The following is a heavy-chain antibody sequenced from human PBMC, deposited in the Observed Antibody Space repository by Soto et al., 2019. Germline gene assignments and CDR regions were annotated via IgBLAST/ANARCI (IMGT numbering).Heavy chain of an antibody. V-gene: IGHV3-11*05. CDR1: GFIFSDYY. D-gene: IGHD3-22*01. CDR3: ARTTWPYDGLDI. Sequence: QVQLVESGGGLVKPGGSLRLSCEASGFIFSDYYMSWIRQGPGKGLEWLSYISSRGESTNYADSVKGRFTISRDNADNSLFLQMSSLRAEDTAIYYCARTTWPYDGLDIWGHGTMVTVSS. J-gene: IGHJ3*02. CDR2: ISSRGEST.